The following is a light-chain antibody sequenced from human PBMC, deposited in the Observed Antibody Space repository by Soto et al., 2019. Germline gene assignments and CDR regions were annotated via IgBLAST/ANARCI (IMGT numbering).Light chain of an antibody. CDR2: DAS. Sequence: EIVLTQSPATLSLSPGERATLSCRASQSVSSYLAWYQQKPGQAPRLLIYDASNRATGIPARFSGSGSGTDFTLTISSLEPEDFAVYYCQLTWTFGQGTKVDI. V-gene: IGKV3-11*01. CDR1: QSVSSY. CDR3: QLTWT. J-gene: IGKJ1*01.